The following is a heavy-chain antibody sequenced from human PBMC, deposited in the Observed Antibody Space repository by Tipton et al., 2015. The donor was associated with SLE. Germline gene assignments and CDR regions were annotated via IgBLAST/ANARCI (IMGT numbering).Heavy chain of an antibody. CDR2: IYYSGST. V-gene: IGHV4-59*11. Sequence: TLSLTCTVSGGSISSHYWSWIRQPPGKGLEWIGYIYYSGSTNYNPSLKSRVTISVDTSKNQFSLKLSSVTAADTAVYYCARDGIRITIFGVVIPWGYFDYWGQGTLVTVSS. CDR1: GGSISSHY. J-gene: IGHJ4*02. CDR3: ARDGIRITIFGVVIPWGYFDY. D-gene: IGHD3-3*01.